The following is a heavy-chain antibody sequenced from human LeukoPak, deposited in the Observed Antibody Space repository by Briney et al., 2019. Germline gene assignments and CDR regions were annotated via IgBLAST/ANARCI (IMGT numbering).Heavy chain of an antibody. Sequence: PGGSLRHSCAASGFTFSSYGMHWVRQSPGKGLEWVAFIRYDGSNKYYADSVKGRFTISRDNSKDTLYLQMNSLRAEDTAVYYCAKEGLRYFDWYYYYGMDVRGQGTTVTVSS. CDR1: GFTFSSYG. D-gene: IGHD3-9*01. V-gene: IGHV3-30*02. J-gene: IGHJ6*02. CDR2: IRYDGSNK. CDR3: AKEGLRYFDWYYYYGMDV.